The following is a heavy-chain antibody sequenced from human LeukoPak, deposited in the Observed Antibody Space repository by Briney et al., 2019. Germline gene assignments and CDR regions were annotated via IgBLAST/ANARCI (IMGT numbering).Heavy chain of an antibody. CDR1: GYSFTSYW. D-gene: IGHD4-17*01. J-gene: IGHJ5*02. V-gene: IGHV5-51*01. Sequence: GESLKISCKGSGYSFTSYWIGWVRQMPGKGLEWMGIIYPGDSETRYRPSFQGQVTISADKSISTAYLQWSSLKASDTGMYYCARRYGDYFNWFDPWGQGTLVTVSS. CDR2: IYPGDSET. CDR3: ARRYGDYFNWFDP.